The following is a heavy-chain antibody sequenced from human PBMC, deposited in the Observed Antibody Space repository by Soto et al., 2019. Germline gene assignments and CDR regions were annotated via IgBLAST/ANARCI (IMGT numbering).Heavy chain of an antibody. J-gene: IGHJ4*02. CDR1: GGSISSYY. CDR2: IYYSGST. V-gene: IGHV4-59*08. CDR3: ARGMADGGAKSD. Sequence: SETLSLTCTVSGGSISSYYWSWIRQPPGKGLEWIGYIYYSGSTNYNPSLKSRVTISVDTSKNQFSLKLSSVTAADTAVYYCARGMADGGAKSDWGQGTLVTVSS. D-gene: IGHD1-26*01.